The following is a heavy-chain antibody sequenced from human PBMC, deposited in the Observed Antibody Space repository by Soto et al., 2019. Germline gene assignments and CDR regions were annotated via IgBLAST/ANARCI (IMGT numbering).Heavy chain of an antibody. D-gene: IGHD3-10*01. J-gene: IGHJ5*02. CDR1: GYTFSDYW. CDR2: IDPSDSYT. CDR3: ASPVSLKGGGSGQLIPFDP. V-gene: IGHV5-10-1*01. Sequence: DVQLVQSGAEVKKPGESLRISCKRSGYTFSDYWITWVRQMPGKGLEWLGRIDPSDSYTNYSPSFQGRVSISADKATSAAYLQLTSLPAAATAMYYCASPVSLKGGGSGQLIPFDPWGKGTQVTVSS.